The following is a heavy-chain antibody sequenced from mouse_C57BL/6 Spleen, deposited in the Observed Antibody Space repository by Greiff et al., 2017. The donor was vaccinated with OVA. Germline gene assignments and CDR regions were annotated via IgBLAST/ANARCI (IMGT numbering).Heavy chain of an antibody. D-gene: IGHD1-1*01. V-gene: IGHV1-42*01. J-gene: IGHJ2*01. CDR2: INPSTGGT. Sequence: EVQLVESGPELVKPGASVKISCKASGYSFTGYYMNWVKQSPEKSLEWIGEINPSTGGTTYNQKFKAKATLTVDKSSSTAYMQLKSLTSEDSAVYYCARSRYYGSSYYFDYWGQGTTLTVSS. CDR3: ARSRYYGSSYYFDY. CDR1: GYSFTGYY.